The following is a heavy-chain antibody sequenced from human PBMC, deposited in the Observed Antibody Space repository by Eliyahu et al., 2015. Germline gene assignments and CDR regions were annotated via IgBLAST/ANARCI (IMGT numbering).Heavy chain of an antibody. CDR2: VPFPGDT. V-gene: IGHV4-39*02. Sequence: QLQLQESGPGLVKPSETLSLTCIVSGDSISNNIYYWGFIRQPPGKGLEWIGGVPFPGDTPYNPSLKSRVVLSVDTSKNQFSLKLNSVTAADTAVYYCVRGEGLMMFGVVIRFDLWGRGSLVTVSS. J-gene: IGHJ4*02. CDR3: VRGEGLMMFGVVIRFDL. D-gene: IGHD3-3*01. CDR1: GDSISNNIYY.